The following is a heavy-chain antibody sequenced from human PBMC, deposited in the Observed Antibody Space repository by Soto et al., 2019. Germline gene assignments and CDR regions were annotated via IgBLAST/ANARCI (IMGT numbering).Heavy chain of an antibody. CDR1: GFTFSSYA. CDR2: ISGSGGST. Sequence: GGSLRLSCAASGFTFSSYAMSWVRQAPGKGLEWVSAISGSGGSTYYADSVKGRFTISRDNSKNTLYLQMDSLRAEDTAVYYCAKGSQWNWNLLDYWGQGTLVTVSS. V-gene: IGHV3-23*01. J-gene: IGHJ4*02. CDR3: AKGSQWNWNLLDY. D-gene: IGHD1-1*01.